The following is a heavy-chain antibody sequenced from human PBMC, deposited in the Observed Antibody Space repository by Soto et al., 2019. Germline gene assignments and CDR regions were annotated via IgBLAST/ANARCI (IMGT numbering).Heavy chain of an antibody. CDR3: ARAVGATSGYYYYGMDV. Sequence: GASVKVSCKASGGTFSSYAISWLRQAPGQGLEWMGGIIPIFGTANYAQKFQGRVTITADESTSTAYMELSSLRSEDTAVYYCARAVGATSGYYYYGMDVWGQGTTVTVSS. CDR2: IIPIFGTA. CDR1: GGTFSSYA. D-gene: IGHD1-26*01. V-gene: IGHV1-69*13. J-gene: IGHJ6*02.